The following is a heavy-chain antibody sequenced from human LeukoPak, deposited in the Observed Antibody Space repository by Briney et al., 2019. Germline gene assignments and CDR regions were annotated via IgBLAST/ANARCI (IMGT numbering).Heavy chain of an antibody. V-gene: IGHV4-59*01. CDR3: ARGGTLGPFDP. CDR2: IYYSGST. D-gene: IGHD1-1*01. CDR1: GGSISSYY. J-gene: IGHJ5*02. Sequence: SETLSLTCTVSGGSISSYYWSWIRQPPGKGLEWIGYIYYSGSTNYNPSLKGRVTISVDTSKNQFSLKLSSVTAADTAVYYCARGGTLGPFDPWGQGTLVTVSS.